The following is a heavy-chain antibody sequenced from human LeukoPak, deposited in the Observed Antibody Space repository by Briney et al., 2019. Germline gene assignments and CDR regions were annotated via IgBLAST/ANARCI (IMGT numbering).Heavy chain of an antibody. J-gene: IGHJ4*02. CDR2: INPNSGGT. D-gene: IGHD2-21*02. CDR1: GYTFTGYY. V-gene: IGHV1-2*02. Sequence: ASMKVSCKASGYTFTGYYMHWVRQAPGQGLEWMGWINPNSGGTNYAQKFQGRVTMTRDTSISTAYMELSRLRSDDTAVYYCARVGLCCGDCYYFDYWGQGTLVTVSS. CDR3: ARVGLCCGDCYYFDY.